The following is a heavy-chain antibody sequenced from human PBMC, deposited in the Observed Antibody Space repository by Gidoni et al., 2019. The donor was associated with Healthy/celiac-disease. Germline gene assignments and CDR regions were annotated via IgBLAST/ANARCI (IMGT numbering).Heavy chain of an antibody. CDR3: ARGSEFGIAVARSYGMDV. D-gene: IGHD6-19*01. CDR2: IYPGASDT. V-gene: IGHV5-51*01. J-gene: IGHJ6*02. CDR1: GYSCTSYG. Sequence: EVQLVQSGAEVKKSGESLKISCKGSGYSCTSYGIGWVRQMPGKGLEWMGIIYPGASDTRYSPSFQGQVTISADKSISTAYLQWSSLKASDTAMYYCARGSEFGIAVARSYGMDVWGQGTTVTVSS.